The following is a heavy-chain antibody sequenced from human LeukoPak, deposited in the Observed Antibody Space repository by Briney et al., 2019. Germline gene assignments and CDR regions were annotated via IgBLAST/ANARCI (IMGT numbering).Heavy chain of an antibody. Sequence: PGGSLRLSCAASGFTFSSYSMNWVRQAPGKGLEWVSSISSSGSYIYYADSVKGRFTISRDNAKNSLYLQMNSLRAEDTAVYYCARGPFILWFGELLFDYWGQGTLVTVSS. CDR1: GFTFSSYS. J-gene: IGHJ4*02. CDR3: ARGPFILWFGELLFDY. CDR2: ISSSGSYI. V-gene: IGHV3-21*01. D-gene: IGHD3-10*01.